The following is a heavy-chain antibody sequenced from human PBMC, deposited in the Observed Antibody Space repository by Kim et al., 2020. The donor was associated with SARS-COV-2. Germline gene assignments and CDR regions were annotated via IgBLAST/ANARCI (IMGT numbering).Heavy chain of an antibody. J-gene: IGHJ5*02. CDR3: AKGHLNYYDSSGYS. CDR2: ISWNSGSI. Sequence: GGSLRLSCAASGFTFDDYAMHWVRQAPGKGLEWVSGISWNSGSIGYADSVKGRFTIFRDNAKNSLYLQMNSLRAEDTALYYCAKGHLNYYDSSGYSWGQGTLVTVSS. CDR1: GFTFDDYA. V-gene: IGHV3-9*01. D-gene: IGHD3-22*01.